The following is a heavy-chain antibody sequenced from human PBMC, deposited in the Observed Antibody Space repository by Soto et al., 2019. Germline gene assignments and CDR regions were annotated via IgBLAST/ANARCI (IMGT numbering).Heavy chain of an antibody. CDR1: GFTFNNYG. CDR3: ARADELLVHWYSDL. CDR2: ILYDGSKK. D-gene: IGHD3-10*01. J-gene: IGHJ2*01. Sequence: QVQLVESGGGVVPPGRPLRLSCAASGFTFNNYGMHWVRQAPGKGLGWLAVILYDGSKKYYADSVKGRFTISRDNSKNTVYLQMNSLSAEDTALYYCARADELLVHWYSDLWGRGTLVTVSS. V-gene: IGHV3-33*01.